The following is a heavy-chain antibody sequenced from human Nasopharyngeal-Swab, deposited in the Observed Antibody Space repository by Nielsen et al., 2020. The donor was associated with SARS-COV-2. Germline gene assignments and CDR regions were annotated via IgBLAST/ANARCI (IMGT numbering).Heavy chain of an antibody. CDR2: ISWNSGDT. D-gene: IGHD2-21*01. Sequence: SLKISCAASGFKFDDYAMHWVRQGPGQGLEWVSGISWNSGDTGYADSVKGRFTISRDDAKNSLYMQMNSLRPEDTALYNCVKDVKTVVGITTIFDSWGQGTLVTVSS. CDR1: GFKFDDYA. CDR3: VKDVKTVVGITTIFDS. V-gene: IGHV3-9*01. J-gene: IGHJ4*02.